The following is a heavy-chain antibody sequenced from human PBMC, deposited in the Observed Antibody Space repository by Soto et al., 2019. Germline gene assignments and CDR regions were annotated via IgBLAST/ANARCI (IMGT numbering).Heavy chain of an antibody. CDR2: IIPIFGTA. J-gene: IGHJ6*02. CDR3: ARPLRFLEGYYYGMDV. Sequence: QVQLVQSGAEVKKPGSSVKVSCKASGGTFSSYAISWVRQAPGQGLEWMGGIIPIFGTANYAQKFQGRVTITXXEXTXXAYMELSSLRSEDTAVYYCARPLRFLEGYYYGMDVWGQGTTVTVSS. V-gene: IGHV1-69*05. D-gene: IGHD3-3*01. CDR1: GGTFSSYA.